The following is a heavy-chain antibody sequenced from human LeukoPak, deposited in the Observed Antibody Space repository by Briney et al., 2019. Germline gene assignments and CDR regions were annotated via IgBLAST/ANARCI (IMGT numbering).Heavy chain of an antibody. J-gene: IGHJ5*02. D-gene: IGHD2-2*01. V-gene: IGHV4-4*02. CDR2: FSRSGST. CDR1: GGSISSNYW. CDR3: ARGLITMTGPMPWFDL. Sequence: SGTLSLTCAVSGGSISSNYWWNGVRQPPGKGLEGIGEFSRSGSTNYNPSLKRRVTISVDKSKNQFSLNLTSVTAADTAVYYCARGLITMTGPMPWFDLWGQGTLVTVSS.